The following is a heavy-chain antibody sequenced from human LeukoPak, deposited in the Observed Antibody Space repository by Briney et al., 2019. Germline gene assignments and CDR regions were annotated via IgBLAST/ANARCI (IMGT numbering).Heavy chain of an antibody. D-gene: IGHD6-19*01. CDR1: GRSISSGGYS. V-gene: IGHV4-30-2*01. J-gene: IGHJ3*02. Sequence: SQTLSLTCAVSGRSISSGGYSWSWIRQPPGKGLEWIGYIYHSGSTCYNPSLKSRVTMSVDTSKNQFSLKLSSVTAADTAVYYCARDIAVVAFDIWGQGTMVTVSS. CDR3: ARDIAVVAFDI. CDR2: IYHSGST.